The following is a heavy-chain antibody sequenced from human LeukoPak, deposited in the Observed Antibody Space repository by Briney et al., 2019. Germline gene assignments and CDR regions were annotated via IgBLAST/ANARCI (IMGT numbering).Heavy chain of an antibody. V-gene: IGHV4-34*01. CDR2: INHSGST. CDR1: GGSFSGYY. Sequence: SETLSLTCAVYGGSFSGYYWSWIRQPPGKGLEWIGEINHSGSTNYNPSLKSRVTISVDTSKNQFSLKLNSVTAADAAVYYCARSLVARVYFDYWGQGTLVTVSS. J-gene: IGHJ4*02. CDR3: ARSLVARVYFDY.